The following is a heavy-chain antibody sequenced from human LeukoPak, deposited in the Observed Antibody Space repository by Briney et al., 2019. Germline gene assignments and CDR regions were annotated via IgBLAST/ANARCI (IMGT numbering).Heavy chain of an antibody. V-gene: IGHV3-21*01. CDR2: ISSSSSYI. CDR1: GFTFDDYA. Sequence: GRSLRLSCAASGFTFDDYAMHWVRQAPGKGLEWVSSISSSSSYIYYADSVKGRFTISRDNAKNSLYLQMNSLRAEDTAVYYCARDQSPIVVVPASPIDYWGQGTLVTVSS. J-gene: IGHJ4*02. D-gene: IGHD2-2*01. CDR3: ARDQSPIVVVPASPIDY.